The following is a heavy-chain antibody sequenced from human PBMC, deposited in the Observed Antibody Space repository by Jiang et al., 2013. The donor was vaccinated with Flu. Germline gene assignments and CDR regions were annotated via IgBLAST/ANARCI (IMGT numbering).Heavy chain of an antibody. CDR2: IFNIGNT. D-gene: IGHD2-15*01. J-gene: IGHJ4*02. CDR3: ARLGGYVDY. CDR1: GGSISSYS. Sequence: LLKPSETLSLTCTVSGGSISSYSWSWIRQPPGRGLEWIGYIFNIGNTNYNPSLKSRVTISVDTSKNQFSLRLSSVTAADTAVYYCARLGGYVDYWGQGTLVTVSS. V-gene: IGHV4-59*08.